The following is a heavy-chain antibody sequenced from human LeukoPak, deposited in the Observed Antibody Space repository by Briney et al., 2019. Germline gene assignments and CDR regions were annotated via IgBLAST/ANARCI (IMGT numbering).Heavy chain of an antibody. Sequence: GGSLRLSCAASGFTFSSYWMSWVRQAPGKGLEWVAIIDKDGNEIKYVDSVKGRFTLSRDNAKNSVYLQMNSLTTEDTALYYCVTDGDKWNDFEYWGQGTLVTVSS. CDR3: VTDGDKWNDFEY. CDR2: IDKDGNEI. D-gene: IGHD1-1*01. J-gene: IGHJ4*02. CDR1: GFTFSSYW. V-gene: IGHV3-7*01.